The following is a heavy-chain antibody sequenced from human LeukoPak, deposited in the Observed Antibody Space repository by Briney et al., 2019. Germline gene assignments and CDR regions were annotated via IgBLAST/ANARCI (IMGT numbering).Heavy chain of an antibody. V-gene: IGHV4-59*01. J-gene: IGHJ6*02. CDR2: IYYSGST. Sequence: SETLSLTCTVSGGSISSYYWSWIRQPPGKGLEWIGYIYYSGSTNYNPSLKSRVTISVDTSKNQFSLKLSSVTAADTAVYYCAREGFDSYYYYYGMDVWGQGTTVTASS. CDR1: GGSISSYY. D-gene: IGHD3-9*01. CDR3: AREGFDSYYYYYGMDV.